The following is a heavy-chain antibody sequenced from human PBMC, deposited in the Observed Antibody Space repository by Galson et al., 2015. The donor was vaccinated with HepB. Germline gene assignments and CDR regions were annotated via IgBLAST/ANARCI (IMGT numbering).Heavy chain of an antibody. Sequence: SLRLSCAASGFIFSRYWMTWVRQVPGKGLEWVANIKQDGSGKYYVDSVKGRITISRDNAKNSLFLQMNSLRAEDTAMYYCARLGYDTSGFYEPFYSWGQGTLVTVSS. V-gene: IGHV3-7*01. J-gene: IGHJ4*02. CDR1: GFIFSRYW. CDR3: ARLGYDTSGFYEPFYS. D-gene: IGHD3-22*01. CDR2: IKQDGSGK.